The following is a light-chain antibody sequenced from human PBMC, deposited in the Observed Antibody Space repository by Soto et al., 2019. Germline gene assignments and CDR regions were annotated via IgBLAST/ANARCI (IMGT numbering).Light chain of an antibody. V-gene: IGLV2-8*01. CDR3: SSYAGSNNLL. Sequence: QSALTQPPSASGSPGQSVTISCTGTSSDVGAYNYVSWYQQHPGKAPKLMIYEVTKRPSGVPDRFSGSKFGSTASLTVSGLQAEDEGDYFCSSYAGSNNLLFGGGTKLTVL. J-gene: IGLJ2*01. CDR2: EVT. CDR1: SSDVGAYNY.